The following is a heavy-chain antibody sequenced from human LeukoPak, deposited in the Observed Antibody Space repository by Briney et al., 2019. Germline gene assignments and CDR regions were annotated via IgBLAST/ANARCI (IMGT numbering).Heavy chain of an antibody. CDR3: ARAVHYYDSSGYYQDAFDI. D-gene: IGHD3-22*01. Sequence: ASVKVSCKASGYTFTSYYMHWVRQAPRQGLEWMGIINPSGGSTSYAQKFQGRVTMTRDTSTSAVYMELSSLRSEDTAVYYCARAVHYYDSSGYYQDAFDIWGQGTMVTVSS. CDR2: INPSGGST. V-gene: IGHV1-46*01. CDR1: GYTFTSYY. J-gene: IGHJ3*02.